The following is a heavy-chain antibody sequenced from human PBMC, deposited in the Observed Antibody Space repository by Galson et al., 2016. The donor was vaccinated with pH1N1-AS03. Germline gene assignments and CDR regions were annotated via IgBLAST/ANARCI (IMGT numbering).Heavy chain of an antibody. CDR3: ARGAESWWELGGYH. Sequence: SVKVSCKASGYIFTGYYMHWVRQAPGQGLEWMGWINPTSGDTNYAQKFQGRVTMTRDPAISTDYMELRRLRSDATAVYYCARGAESWWELGGYHWGQGTLVTVSA. D-gene: IGHD1-26*01. J-gene: IGHJ5*02. V-gene: IGHV1-2*02. CDR1: GYIFTGYY. CDR2: INPTSGDT.